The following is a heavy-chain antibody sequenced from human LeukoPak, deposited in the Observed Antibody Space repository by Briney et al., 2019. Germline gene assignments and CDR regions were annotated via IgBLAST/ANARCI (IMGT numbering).Heavy chain of an antibody. CDR2: ISAYNGNT. CDR1: GYTFTSYG. V-gene: IGHV1-18*01. J-gene: IGHJ6*03. Sequence: GASVKVSCKASGYTFTSYGISWVRQAPGQGLEWMGWISAYNGNTNYAQKLQGRVTMTTDTSTSTAYMELRSLRSDDTAVYYCARTILRLGELSLRGYYYYYMDVWGKGTTVTVSS. D-gene: IGHD3-16*02. CDR3: ARTILRLGELSLRGYYYYYMDV.